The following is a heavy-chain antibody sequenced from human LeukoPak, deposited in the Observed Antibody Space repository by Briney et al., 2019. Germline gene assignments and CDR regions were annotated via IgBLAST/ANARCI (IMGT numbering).Heavy chain of an antibody. CDR3: ARDWNYVVDP. Sequence: SETLSLTCTVSGVSITSYHWSWIRQPAGKGLEWIGTIYSSVSSNYSPPLKNRVTMSLDTSQTHFSLRLGSVTAADTAVYYCARDWNYVVDPWGQGTLVTVSS. V-gene: IGHV4-4*07. CDR1: GVSITSYH. D-gene: IGHD1-7*01. CDR2: IYSSVSS. J-gene: IGHJ5*02.